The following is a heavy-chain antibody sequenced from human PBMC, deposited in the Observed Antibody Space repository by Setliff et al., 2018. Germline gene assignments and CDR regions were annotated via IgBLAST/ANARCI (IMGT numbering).Heavy chain of an antibody. CDR1: GGTFSSYV. Sequence: SVKVSCKASGGTFSSYVISWVREAPGQGLEWMGGIIPIFGTNYAQKFQGRITITADESTSTAYMELSSLGSEGTAVYYCAGGQPLVRKYYYYMDVWGKGTTVTVSS. CDR3: AGGQPLVRKYYYYMDV. D-gene: IGHD3-10*01. CDR2: IIPIFGT. J-gene: IGHJ6*03. V-gene: IGHV1-69*13.